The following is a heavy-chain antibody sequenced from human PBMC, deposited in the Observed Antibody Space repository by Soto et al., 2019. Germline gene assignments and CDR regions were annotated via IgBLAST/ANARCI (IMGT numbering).Heavy chain of an antibody. J-gene: IGHJ5*02. CDR1: GGSISSDGSY. V-gene: IGHV4-31*03. CDR2: LFYSGST. Sequence: QVQLQESGPGLVKPSQTLSLTCTVSGGSISSDGSYWSWIRQHPGKGLEWIGCLFYSGSTYYNPSIKSRVTISVDTSKNQFSLKLSSVTAADTAVYYCARGLAAAGLFGFGPWGQGTLVTVSS. CDR3: ARGLAAAGLFGFGP. D-gene: IGHD6-13*01.